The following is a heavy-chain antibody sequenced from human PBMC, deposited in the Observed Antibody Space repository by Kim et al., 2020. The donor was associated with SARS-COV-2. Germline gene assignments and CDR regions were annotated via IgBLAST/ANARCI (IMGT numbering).Heavy chain of an antibody. CDR3: AKAELARETYYGSGSPFEY. Sequence: GGSLRLSCVASGFTFNSYGMHWVRQSPGKGLEWVAVISYDGDNIHYADSVKGRFTISRDNSNNMVYLQMNSLRAEDTAMYYCAKAELARETYYGSGSPFEYWGQGTLVTVSS. CDR2: ISYDGDNI. CDR1: GFTFNSYG. D-gene: IGHD3-10*01. V-gene: IGHV3-30*18. J-gene: IGHJ4*02.